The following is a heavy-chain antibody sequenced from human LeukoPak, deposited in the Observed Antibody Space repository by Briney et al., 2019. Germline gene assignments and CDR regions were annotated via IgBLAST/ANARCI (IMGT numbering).Heavy chain of an antibody. J-gene: IGHJ6*02. CDR3: ARAPSPASYAMDV. CDR1: GYTFRSFD. Sequence: ASVKVSCKATGYTFRSFDVNWVRQATGQGLEWMGWMNPNSGNTGYAQEFQGRVTMTRNTSIHTAYMEVSDLTSEDTAVYYCARAPSPASYAMDVWGQGTTVTVSS. V-gene: IGHV1-8*01. CDR2: MNPNSGNT.